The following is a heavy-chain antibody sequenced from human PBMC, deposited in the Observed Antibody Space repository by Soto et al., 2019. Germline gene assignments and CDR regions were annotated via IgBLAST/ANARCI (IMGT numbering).Heavy chain of an antibody. D-gene: IGHD3-16*01. Sequence: QITLKESGPTLVKPTQTLTLTCTFSGFSLSTSGVGVCWLHHPPGKALVWLALIYWDDDKRYSPSLKSRPTNPKSVAEGLVVLTITTSAPVDIATLHFAHRRRGSYVDYWGQGTLVTVSS. V-gene: IGHV2-5*02. CDR3: AHRRRGSYVDY. CDR2: IYWDDDK. J-gene: IGHJ4*02. CDR1: GFSLSTSGVG.